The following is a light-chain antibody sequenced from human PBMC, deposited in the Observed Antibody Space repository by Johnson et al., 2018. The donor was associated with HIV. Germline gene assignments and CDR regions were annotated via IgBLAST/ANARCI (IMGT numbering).Light chain of an antibody. CDR1: SSNFGNNY. Sequence: QSVLTQPPSVSAAPGQKVTISCSTNSSNFGNNYVSWYQQLPGTAPKLLIYENDKRPSGIPDRFSGSKSCTSATLGITGLQTGDEADYYGGTWDRSLSGYVFGPGTKFTVL. V-gene: IGLV1-51*02. J-gene: IGLJ1*01. CDR2: END. CDR3: GTWDRSLSGYV.